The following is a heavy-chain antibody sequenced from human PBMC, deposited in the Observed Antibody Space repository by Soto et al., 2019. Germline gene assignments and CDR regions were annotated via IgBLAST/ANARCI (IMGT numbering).Heavy chain of an antibody. CDR2: VSGRGGDT. D-gene: IGHD3-3*01. CDR3: AKDPNYDFWSGFSAVYFDY. J-gene: IGHJ4*02. Sequence: VHLLQSGGGLVQPGGSLRLSCAASGFSFSSFALSWVRQSPGKGLEWVAAVSGRGGDTYYANSVKGRFTISRDNSQNTLFLQMNSLRAEDSATYYCAKDPNYDFWSGFSAVYFDYWGQGTLVTVSS. V-gene: IGHV3-23*01. CDR1: GFSFSSFA.